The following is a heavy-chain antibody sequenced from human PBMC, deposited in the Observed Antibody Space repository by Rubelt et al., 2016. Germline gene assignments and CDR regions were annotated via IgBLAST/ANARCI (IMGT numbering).Heavy chain of an antibody. Sequence: GKGLEWVSGISWNSGSIGYADSVKGRFTISRDNSKNTLYLQMNSLRAEDTAVYYCAKTGVVETVLRFLEWLLHGDFDYWGQGTLVTVSS. CDR2: ISWNSGSI. V-gene: IGHV3-23*01. D-gene: IGHD3-3*01. CDR3: AKTGVVETVLRFLEWLLHGDFDY. J-gene: IGHJ4*02.